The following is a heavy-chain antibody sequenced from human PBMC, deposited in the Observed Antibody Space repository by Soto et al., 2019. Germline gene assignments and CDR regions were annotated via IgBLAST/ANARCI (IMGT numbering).Heavy chain of an antibody. CDR2: IIPILGIA. CDR3: ARDGGYSGYDFGY. D-gene: IGHD5-12*01. J-gene: IGHJ4*02. V-gene: IGHV1-69*08. Sequence: QVQLVQSGAEVKKPGSSVKVSCKASGGTFSSYTISWVRQAPGQGLEWMGRIIPILGIANYAQKFQGRVTITADKSTSTAYMELSSLRSEDTAVYYCARDGGYSGYDFGYWGQGTLVTVSS. CDR1: GGTFSSYT.